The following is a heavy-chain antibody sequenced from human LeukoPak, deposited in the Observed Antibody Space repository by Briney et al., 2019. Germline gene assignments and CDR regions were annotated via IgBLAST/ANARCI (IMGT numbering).Heavy chain of an antibody. J-gene: IGHJ4*02. CDR2: IWYDGSNK. D-gene: IGHD3-22*01. CDR3: ATGSGYYYDH. Sequence: GGSLRLSCAASGFTFSSYGMHWVRQAPGKGLEWVAVIWYDGSNKYYADSVKGRFTISRDNSKNTLYLQMSSPRAEDTAVYYCATGSGYYYDHWGQGTLVTVSS. V-gene: IGHV3-33*01. CDR1: GFTFSSYG.